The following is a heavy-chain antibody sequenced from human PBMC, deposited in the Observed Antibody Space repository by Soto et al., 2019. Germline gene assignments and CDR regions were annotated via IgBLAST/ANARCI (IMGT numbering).Heavy chain of an antibody. CDR1: GFTFSIYC. V-gene: IGHV3-7*01. CDR3: ARDRYSSGWYDY. D-gene: IGHD6-19*01. Sequence: GALRLSCAASGFTFSIYCMSWVLQAPGKGLDWVANIQQHGSDKHHVESVKGRSPISRHNAQNSLYMKMKSLSEEDKDVYYCARDRYSSGWYDYWGQGTLVTVSS. J-gene: IGHJ4*02. CDR2: IQQHGSDK.